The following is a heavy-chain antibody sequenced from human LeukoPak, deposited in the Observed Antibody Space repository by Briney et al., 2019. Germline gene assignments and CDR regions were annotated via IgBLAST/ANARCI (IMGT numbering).Heavy chain of an antibody. Sequence: ASVKVSCKASGGTFSSYAISWVRQAPGQGLEWMGGIIPIFGTANYAQKFQGRVTLTTDESTSTAYMELSSLRSEDTAVYYCASPGGYYDSSGYYDFDDWGQGTLVTVSS. D-gene: IGHD3-22*01. CDR3: ASPGGYYDSSGYYDFDD. CDR2: IIPIFGTA. V-gene: IGHV1-69*05. J-gene: IGHJ4*02. CDR1: GGTFSSYA.